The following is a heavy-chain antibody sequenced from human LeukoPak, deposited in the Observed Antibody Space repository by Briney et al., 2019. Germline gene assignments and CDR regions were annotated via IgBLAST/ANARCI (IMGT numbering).Heavy chain of an antibody. CDR1: GGSISSYY. J-gene: IGHJ4*02. Sequence: SETLSLTCTVSGGSISSYYWSWLRQPPGKGLEWIGYIYYSGSTNYNPSLKSRVTISVDTSKNQFSLKLSSVTAADTAVYYCARHIAAGTPGFDYWGQGTLVTVSS. CDR2: IYYSGST. V-gene: IGHV4-59*08. CDR3: ARHIAAGTPGFDY. D-gene: IGHD6-13*01.